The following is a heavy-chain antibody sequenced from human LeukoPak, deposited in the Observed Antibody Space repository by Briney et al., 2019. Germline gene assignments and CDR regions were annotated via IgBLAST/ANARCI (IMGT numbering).Heavy chain of an antibody. CDR3: AKVRGGMDV. CDR1: GFTFSSYA. Sequence: GGSLRLSCASSGFTFSSYAMSWVRQARGKGLECVSTIRDSGGSTYYADCVKGRFTISRDNSKNTLYLQMNSMRAEDTAVYFRAKVRGGMDVWGQGTTVTVSS. V-gene: IGHV3-23*01. J-gene: IGHJ6*02. CDR2: IRDSGGST. D-gene: IGHD3-16*01.